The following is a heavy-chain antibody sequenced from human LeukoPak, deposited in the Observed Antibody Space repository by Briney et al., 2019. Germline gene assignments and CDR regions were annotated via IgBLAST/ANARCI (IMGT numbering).Heavy chain of an antibody. CDR1: GDSVSSNSGT. CDR2: TYYRSKWYN. D-gene: IGHD6-19*01. J-gene: IGHJ5*02. V-gene: IGHV6-1*01. Sequence: SQTLSLTCGISGDSVSSNSGTWNWIRQSSSRGLEWLGRTYYRSKWYNDYAVSVKSRISINPDTSKNQFSLQLNSVTPEDTAVYYCASASSGWYGWFDPWGQGILVTVSS. CDR3: ASASSGWYGWFDP.